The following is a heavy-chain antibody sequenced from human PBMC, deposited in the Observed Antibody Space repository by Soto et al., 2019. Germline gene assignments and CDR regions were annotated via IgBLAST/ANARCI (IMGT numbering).Heavy chain of an antibody. CDR2: ITSGGTVF. Sequence: LRLSCAASGFNVGDYEMNWVRQAPGKGLEWISMITSGGTVFYYADSVRGRFAISRDDTENSLHLQMNSLRVEDTAMYYCARGRYALGVWGQGTTVTVSS. CDR1: GFNVGDYE. CDR3: ARGRYALGV. J-gene: IGHJ6*02. D-gene: IGHD3-9*01. V-gene: IGHV3-48*03.